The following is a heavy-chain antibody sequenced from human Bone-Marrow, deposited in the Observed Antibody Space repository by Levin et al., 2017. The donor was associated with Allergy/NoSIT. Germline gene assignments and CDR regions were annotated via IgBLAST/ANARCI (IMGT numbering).Heavy chain of an antibody. V-gene: IGHV3-30*04. Sequence: GGSLRLSCAASGFNFRSYTIHWVRQAPGKGLQWVALISHDGLKTYYGDSVRGRFTLFRDNSKNTVDLQIDSLKYEDTAVYYCARETMEWLIRGVDVWGQGTTVIASS. D-gene: IGHD6-19*01. J-gene: IGHJ6*02. CDR2: ISHDGLKT. CDR1: GFNFRSYT. CDR3: ARETMEWLIRGVDV.